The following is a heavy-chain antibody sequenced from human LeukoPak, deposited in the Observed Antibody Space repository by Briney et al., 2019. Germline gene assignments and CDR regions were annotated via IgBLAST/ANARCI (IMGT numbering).Heavy chain of an antibody. CDR1: GDSVSSNSAA. V-gene: IGHV6-1*01. CDR3: ARDRTVPHQTTPYGDYVSIPPTDGNDYYYYGMDV. CDR2: TYYRSKWFN. D-gene: IGHD4-17*01. J-gene: IGHJ6*02. Sequence: SQTLSLTCAISGDSVSSNSAAWNWIRQSPSRGLEWLGRTYYRSKWFNDYAVSVKSRITINPDTSKNQFSLQLNSVTPEDTAVYYCARDRTVPHQTTPYGDYVSIPPTDGNDYYYYGMDVWGQGATVTVSS.